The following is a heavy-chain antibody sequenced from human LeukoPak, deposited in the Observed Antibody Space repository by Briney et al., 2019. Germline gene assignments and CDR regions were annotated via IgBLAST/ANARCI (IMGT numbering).Heavy chain of an antibody. V-gene: IGHV3-30*02. Sequence: GGSLRLSCAASGFTFSNAGMHWVRQAPGKGLEWVAFIGHDGSNKQYADSVKGRFTISGDNSKNTLYLQMNSLRAEDTAVYYCAKMGSTVGPLWGQGTLVTVSS. CDR3: AKMGSTVGPL. CDR1: GFTFSNAG. J-gene: IGHJ4*02. D-gene: IGHD4-11*01. CDR2: IGHDGSNK.